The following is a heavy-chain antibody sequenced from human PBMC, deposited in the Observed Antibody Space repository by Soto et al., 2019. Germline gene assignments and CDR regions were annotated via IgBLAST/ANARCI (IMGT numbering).Heavy chain of an antibody. CDR3: AKHIGYYYYYYGMDV. J-gene: IGHJ6*02. Sequence: GGSLRLSCAASGFTFSSYAMSWVRQAPGKGLEWVSAISGSGGSTYYADSVKGRFTISRDNSKNTLYLQMNSLRAEDTAVYYCAKHIGYYYYYYGMDVWGQGTTVTVSS. CDR1: GFTFSSYA. D-gene: IGHD2-21*01. CDR2: ISGSGGST. V-gene: IGHV3-23*01.